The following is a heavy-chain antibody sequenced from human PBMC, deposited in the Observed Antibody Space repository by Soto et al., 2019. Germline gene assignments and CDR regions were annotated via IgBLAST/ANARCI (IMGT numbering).Heavy chain of an antibody. CDR1: GFTFSSYS. Sequence: GGSLRLSCSASGFTFSSYSMNWVRQAPGKGLEWVSSISSSSSYIYYADSVKGRFTISRDNAKNSLYLQMNSLRAEDTAVYYCARGAVVPAAIPYHYYYYGMDVWGQGTTVTVSS. V-gene: IGHV3-21*01. CDR3: ARGAVVPAAIPYHYYYYGMDV. D-gene: IGHD2-2*02. CDR2: ISSSSSYI. J-gene: IGHJ6*02.